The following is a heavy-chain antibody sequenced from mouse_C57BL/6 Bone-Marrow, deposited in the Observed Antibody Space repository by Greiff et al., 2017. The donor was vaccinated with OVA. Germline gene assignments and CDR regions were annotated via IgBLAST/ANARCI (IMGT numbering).Heavy chain of an antibody. Sequence: QVQLQQPGAELVKPGASVKLSCKASGYTFTSYWMHWVKQRPGQGLEWIGMIHPNSGSTNYNEKFKSKATLTVDKSSSTAYMQLSSLTSEDSAVYYCAREGKVYYYGSSDVWGTGTTVTVSS. CDR3: AREGKVYYYGSSDV. J-gene: IGHJ1*03. D-gene: IGHD1-1*01. CDR2: IHPNSGST. CDR1: GYTFTSYW. V-gene: IGHV1-64*01.